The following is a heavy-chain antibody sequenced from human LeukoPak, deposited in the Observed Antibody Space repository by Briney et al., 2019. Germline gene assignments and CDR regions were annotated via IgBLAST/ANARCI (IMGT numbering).Heavy chain of an antibody. D-gene: IGHD1-1*01. CDR3: ARGYFY. Sequence: SETLSLTCSVSGGSISNYYWSWIRQPPGKGLEWIGYIYNSVRTNYNPSLRSRFTISADTSKNQFYLKLTSVTAADTAVYYCARGYFYWGQGTLVTVSS. V-gene: IGHV4-59*01. CDR1: GGSISNYY. CDR2: IYNSVRT. J-gene: IGHJ4*02.